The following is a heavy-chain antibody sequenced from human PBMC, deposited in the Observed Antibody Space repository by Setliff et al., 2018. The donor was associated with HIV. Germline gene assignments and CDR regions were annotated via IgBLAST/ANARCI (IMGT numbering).Heavy chain of an antibody. CDR1: GGTFSTYA. CDR3: ARGYCGGGICYSPNWLDP. V-gene: IGHV1-69*05. J-gene: IGHJ5*02. CDR2: IVPIFSTA. D-gene: IGHD2-15*01. Sequence: SVKVSCKASGGTFSTYAISWLRQAPGQGLEWMGGIVPIFSTANYAQKFQGRVTITTDESTSTAYMDLSSLRSEDTAVYYCARGYCGGGICYSPNWLDPWGQGTLVTVSS.